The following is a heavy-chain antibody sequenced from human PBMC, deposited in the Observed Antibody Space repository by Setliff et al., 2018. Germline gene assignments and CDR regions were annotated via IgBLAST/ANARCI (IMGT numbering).Heavy chain of an antibody. CDR1: GYTFTSYG. J-gene: IGHJ6*03. Sequence: ASVKVSCKTSGYTFTSYGIIWVRQAPGRGLEWMGWISAFNGNTKYAEKFQGRVTMTTDTSTSTAYMELRSLRSDDTAVYYCAKARLYYYGSGSYGYYYYMDVWGKGTTVTVSS. D-gene: IGHD3-10*01. CDR2: ISAFNGNT. CDR3: AKARLYYYGSGSYGYYYYMDV. V-gene: IGHV1-18*01.